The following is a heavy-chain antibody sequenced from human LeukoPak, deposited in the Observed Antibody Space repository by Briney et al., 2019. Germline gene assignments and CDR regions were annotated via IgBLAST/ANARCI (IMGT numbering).Heavy chain of an antibody. CDR2: IWYDGSNK. CDR3: ARDFAAYCSGGSCYSPYFDY. Sequence: GRSLRLSCAASGFTFSSYGMHWVRQAPGKGLEWAAVIWYDGSNKYYADSVKGRFTISRDNSKNTLYLQMNSLRAEDTAVYYCARDFAAYCSGGSCYSPYFDYWGQGTLVTVSS. J-gene: IGHJ4*02. D-gene: IGHD2-15*01. CDR1: GFTFSSYG. V-gene: IGHV3-33*01.